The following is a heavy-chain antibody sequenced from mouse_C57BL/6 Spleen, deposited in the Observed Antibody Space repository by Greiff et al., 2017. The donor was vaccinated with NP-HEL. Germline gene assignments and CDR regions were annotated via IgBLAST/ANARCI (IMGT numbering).Heavy chain of an antibody. D-gene: IGHD1-1*01. V-gene: IGHV3-6*01. CDR3: ARDQLRN. J-gene: IGHJ3*01. CDR1: GYSITRGYY. Sequence: DVKLQESGPGLVKPSQSLSLTCSVTGYSITRGYYWNWIRQFPGNKLEWIGYLSYDGSNNYNPTLKIRISFTRDTSKNPFFLKLNSVTTEDTATYYYARDQLRNWGQGTLVTVSA. CDR2: LSYDGSN.